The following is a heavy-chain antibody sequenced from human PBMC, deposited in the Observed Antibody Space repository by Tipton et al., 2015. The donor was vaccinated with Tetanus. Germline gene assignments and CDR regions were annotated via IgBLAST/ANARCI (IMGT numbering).Heavy chain of an antibody. CDR3: AKASKMATNWYHFDY. D-gene: IGHD5-24*01. V-gene: IGHV1-69*01. Sequence: QVQLVQSGAEIKKPGSSVKVSCKPSGDIFTNYAITWVRQAPGQGFEWMGGIIPIFGSTKYAQKFQGRVTITADQSTNTVYMDVSTLQSEDTAVYFCAKASKMATNWYHFDYWGQGTLVTASS. J-gene: IGHJ4*02. CDR2: IIPIFGST. CDR1: GDIFTNYA.